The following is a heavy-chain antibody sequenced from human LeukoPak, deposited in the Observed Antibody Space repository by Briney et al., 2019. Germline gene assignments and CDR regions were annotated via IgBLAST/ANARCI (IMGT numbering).Heavy chain of an antibody. CDR1: GGSISSRSYY. Sequence: SETLSLTCTVSGGSISSRSYYWGWIRQPPGKGLEWIGSIYYSGSTYYNPSLKSRVTISVDTSKNQFSLKLSSVTAADTAVYYCARLYCSSGICYLDYRGQGNLVTVSS. V-gene: IGHV4-39*01. CDR3: ARLYCSSGICYLDY. CDR2: IYYSGST. J-gene: IGHJ4*02. D-gene: IGHD2-15*01.